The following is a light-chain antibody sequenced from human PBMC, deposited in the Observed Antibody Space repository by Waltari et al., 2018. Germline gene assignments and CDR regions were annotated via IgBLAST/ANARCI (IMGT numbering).Light chain of an antibody. CDR3: QQSSTSPRT. J-gene: IGKJ1*01. V-gene: IGKV3-20*01. Sequence: IVLTQSPGTLSLSPGERATLSCRASKSFSSSCLAWYQQKPGQAPKLLIYAASNWDTGVPDRFSGSGSGTDFTLTISRLQSEDVAVYYCQQSSTSPRTFGPGTKVEIK. CDR1: KSFSSSC. CDR2: AAS.